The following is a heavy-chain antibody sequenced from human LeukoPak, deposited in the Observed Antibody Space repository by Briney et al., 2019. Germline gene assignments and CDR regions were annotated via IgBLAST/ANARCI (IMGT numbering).Heavy chain of an antibody. CDR1: GGTFSSYA. D-gene: IGHD2-15*01. V-gene: IGHV1-69*06. Sequence: SVKVSCKASGGTFSSYAISWVRQAPGQGLEWMAGIIPIFGTANYAQKFQGRVTITADKSTSTAYMELGSLRSEDTAVYYCASQLSGCSGGSCYWFDPWGQGTLVTVSS. J-gene: IGHJ5*02. CDR2: IIPIFGTA. CDR3: ASQLSGCSGGSCYWFDP.